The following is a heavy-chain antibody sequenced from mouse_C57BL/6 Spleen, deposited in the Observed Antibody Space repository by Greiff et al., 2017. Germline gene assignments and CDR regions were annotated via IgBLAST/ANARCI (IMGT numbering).Heavy chain of an antibody. D-gene: IGHD4-1*01. Sequence: EVQGVESGGGLVKPGGSLKLSCAASGFTFSSYAMSWVRQTPEKRLEWVATISDGGSYTYYPDNVKGRFTISRDNAKNNLYLQMSHLEAEDTAMYYCARDLLSGLFAYWGQGTLVTVSA. CDR1: GFTFSSYA. CDR3: ARDLLSGLFAY. J-gene: IGHJ3*01. V-gene: IGHV5-4*01. CDR2: ISDGGSYT.